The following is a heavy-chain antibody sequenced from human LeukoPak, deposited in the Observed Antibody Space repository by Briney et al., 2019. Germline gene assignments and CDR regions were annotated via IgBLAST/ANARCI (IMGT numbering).Heavy chain of an antibody. D-gene: IGHD6-13*01. CDR3: ARVRSPLIAATDP. Sequence: PSQTLSLTCTVSGGSMSSGGYYWSWIRQHPGKGLEWIGYIYYSGSTYYNPSLKSRVTISVDTSKNQFSLKLSSVTAADTAVYYSARVRSPLIAATDPWGQGTLDTVSS. V-gene: IGHV4-31*03. J-gene: IGHJ5*02. CDR1: GGSMSSGGYY. CDR2: IYYSGST.